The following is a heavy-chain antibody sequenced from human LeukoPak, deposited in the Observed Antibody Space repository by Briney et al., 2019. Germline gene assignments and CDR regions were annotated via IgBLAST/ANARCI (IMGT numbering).Heavy chain of an antibody. J-gene: IGHJ4*02. CDR3: ARAGYFDSSGHYSSFDY. V-gene: IGHV3-53*04. CDR2: IYSGGST. D-gene: IGHD3-22*01. CDR1: GXTVSSNY. Sequence: GGSLRLSCAASGXTVSSNYMSWVRQAPGKGLEWVSVIYSGGSTYYADSVKGRFTISRHKSKNTLYLQMNSLRAEDTAVYYCARAGYFDSSGHYSSFDYWGQGTLVTVSS.